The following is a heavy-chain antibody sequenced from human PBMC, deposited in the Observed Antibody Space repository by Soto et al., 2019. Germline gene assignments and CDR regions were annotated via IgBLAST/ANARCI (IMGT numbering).Heavy chain of an antibody. V-gene: IGHV1-2*04. J-gene: IGHJ4*02. D-gene: IGHD2-2*01. Sequence: GASVKVSCKASGYTFTGYYMHWVRQAPGQGLEWMGWINPNSGGTNYAQKFQGWVTMTRDTSISTAYMELSRLRSDDTAVYYCARSGEYQLPTFDYWGQGTLVTVSS. CDR1: GYTFTGYY. CDR2: INPNSGGT. CDR3: ARSGEYQLPTFDY.